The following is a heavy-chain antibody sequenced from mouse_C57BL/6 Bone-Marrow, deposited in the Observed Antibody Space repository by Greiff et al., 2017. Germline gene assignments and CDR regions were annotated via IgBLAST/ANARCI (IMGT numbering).Heavy chain of an antibody. CDR1: GYTFTTYP. Sequence: QVQLKESGAELVKPGASVKMSCKASGYTFTTYPIEWMKQNHGKSLEWIGNFHPYNEDTKYNEKFKGKATLTVEKSSSTVYLELSRLTSDDSAVYYCARGGNYGGYYFDYGGQGTTLTVSS. J-gene: IGHJ2*01. CDR2: FHPYNEDT. D-gene: IGHD2-1*01. V-gene: IGHV1-47*01. CDR3: ARGGNYGGYYFDY.